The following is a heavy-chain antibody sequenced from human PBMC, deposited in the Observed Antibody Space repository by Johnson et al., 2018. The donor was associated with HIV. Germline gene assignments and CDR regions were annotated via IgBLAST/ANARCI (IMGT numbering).Heavy chain of an antibody. CDR1: GFTFSSYG. J-gene: IGHJ3*02. V-gene: IGHV3-30*02. CDR2: IRYDGRNK. Sequence: VQLVESGGGVVQPGGSLRLSCAASGFTFSSYGMHWVRQAPGKGLEWVAFIRYDGRNKYYADSVKGRFTISRDNSKNTLYLQMNSLRAEDTAVYYCALVLGYCSGGSCYDAFDIWGQGTMVTVSS. D-gene: IGHD2-15*01. CDR3: ALVLGYCSGGSCYDAFDI.